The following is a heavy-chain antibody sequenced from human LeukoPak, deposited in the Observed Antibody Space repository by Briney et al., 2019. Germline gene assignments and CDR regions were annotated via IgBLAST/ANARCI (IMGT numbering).Heavy chain of an antibody. Sequence: GGSLRLSCAASGFTFSNYEMNWVRQAPGKGLEWVSYISSSGSIYYADSVKGRFTISRDNAKNSLYLQMNSLRAEDTAIYYCASTNYYDSSGFSNWFDPWGQETLVTVSS. CDR1: GFTFSNYE. D-gene: IGHD3-22*01. CDR3: ASTNYYDSSGFSNWFDP. V-gene: IGHV3-48*03. CDR2: ISSSGSI. J-gene: IGHJ5*02.